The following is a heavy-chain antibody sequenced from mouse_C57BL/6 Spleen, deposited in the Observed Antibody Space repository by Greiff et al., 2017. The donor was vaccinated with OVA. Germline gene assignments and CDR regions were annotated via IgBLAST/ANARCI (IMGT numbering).Heavy chain of an antibody. CDR1: GYAFSSSW. CDR2: IYPGDGDT. CDR3: ARSSSGYWYFDV. Sequence: QVQLQQSGPELVKPGASVKISCKASGYAFSSSWMNWVKQRPGKGLEWIGRIYPGDGDTNYNGKFKGKATLTADKSSSTAYMQLSSLTSEDSAVYFWARSSSGYWYFDVWGTGTTVTVSS. D-gene: IGHD3-2*02. J-gene: IGHJ1*03. V-gene: IGHV1-82*01.